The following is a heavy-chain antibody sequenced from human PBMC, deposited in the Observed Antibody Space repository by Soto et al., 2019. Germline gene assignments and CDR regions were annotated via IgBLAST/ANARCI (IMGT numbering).Heavy chain of an antibody. J-gene: IGHJ5*02. D-gene: IGHD3-16*01. CDR1: GAAITTYY. CDR3: ARGPILVTSGGVPEALNSFDP. Sequence: PSETLSLTYTVSGAAITTYYWTWIRKSPGKGLEWIGYFYYSGITRYNPSLESRVTVSVDTSKNQFSLKLSSVSAADTAVYYCARGPILVTSGGVPEALNSFDPWGQGTLVTVS. V-gene: IGHV4-59*01. CDR2: FYYSGIT.